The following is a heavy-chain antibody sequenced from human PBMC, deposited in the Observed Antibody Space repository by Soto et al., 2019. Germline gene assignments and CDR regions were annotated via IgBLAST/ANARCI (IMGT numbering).Heavy chain of an antibody. CDR1: GFTFSSYA. D-gene: IGHD3-3*01. J-gene: IGHJ4*02. CDR3: AKDAATGYVLRFLEWLLVVDY. CDR2: ISGSGGST. Sequence: EVQLLESGGGLVQPGGSLRLSCAASGFTFSSYAMSWVRQAPGKGLEWVSAISGSGGSTYYADSVKGRFTISRDNSKNTLYLQMNSLRAEDTAVYYCAKDAATGYVLRFLEWLLVVDYWGQGTLVTVSS. V-gene: IGHV3-23*01.